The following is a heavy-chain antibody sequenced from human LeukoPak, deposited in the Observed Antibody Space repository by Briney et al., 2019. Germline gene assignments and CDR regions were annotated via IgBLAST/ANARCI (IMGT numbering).Heavy chain of an antibody. CDR1: GFTFSSYA. Sequence: GGSLRLSCAASGFTFSSYAMSWVRQAPGKGLEWVSAISGSGGSTYYADSVKGRFTISRDNSKNTLYLQMNSLRAEDTAVYYCAKVRYYDILTGYFDYWGQGTLVTVSS. CDR3: AKVRYYDILTGYFDY. D-gene: IGHD3-9*01. CDR2: ISGSGGST. J-gene: IGHJ4*02. V-gene: IGHV3-23*01.